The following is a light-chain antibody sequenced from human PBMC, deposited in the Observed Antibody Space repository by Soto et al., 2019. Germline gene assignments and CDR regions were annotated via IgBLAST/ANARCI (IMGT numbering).Light chain of an antibody. CDR3: HQYYSSSPTT. CDR2: GAS. Sequence: EIVLTQSPGTLSLSPGERATLSCRASQGVTRNYLAWYQQRPGQAPRLLIYGASNRATGIPDRFSGGGSGTDFTLTISRLEPEHFAMYYCHQYYSSSPTTFGQGTRLEIE. CDR1: QGVTRNY. J-gene: IGKJ5*01. V-gene: IGKV3-20*01.